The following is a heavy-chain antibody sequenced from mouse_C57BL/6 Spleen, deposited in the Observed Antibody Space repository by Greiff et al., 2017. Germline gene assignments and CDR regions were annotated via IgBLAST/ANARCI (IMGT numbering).Heavy chain of an antibody. CDR1: GYTFTSYW. J-gene: IGHJ1*03. Sequence: VQLQQPGAELVKPGASVKLSCKASGYTFTSYWMQWVKQRPGQGLEWIGEIDPSDSYTNYNQKFKGKATLTVDTSSSTAYMQLSSLTSEDSAVYYCARLWDYWYFEVWGTGTTVTVSS. D-gene: IGHD1-1*02. CDR3: ARLWDYWYFEV. V-gene: IGHV1-50*01. CDR2: IDPSDSYT.